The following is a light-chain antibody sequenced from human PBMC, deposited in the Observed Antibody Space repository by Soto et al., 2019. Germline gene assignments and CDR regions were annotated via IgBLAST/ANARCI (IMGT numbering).Light chain of an antibody. CDR3: AAWDDSLSCPV. CDR1: SSNIGSRS. J-gene: IGLJ3*02. Sequence: QSALTQPPSASGTPGQRVTISCSGSSSNIGSRSVNWYQQLPGTAPKLLIHNNSQRPSGVPDRFSGSKSGTSASLAISGLQSEDEADYYCAAWDDSLSCPVFGGGTKVTV. CDR2: NNS. V-gene: IGLV1-44*01.